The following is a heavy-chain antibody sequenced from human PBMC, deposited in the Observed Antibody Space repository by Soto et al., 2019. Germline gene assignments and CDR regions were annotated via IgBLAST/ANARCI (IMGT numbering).Heavy chain of an antibody. V-gene: IGHV3-11*05. CDR3: ARDLRYSGSYYGY. CDR2: LSSSSSYT. Sequence: QVQLVESGGGLVKPGGSLRLSCAASGFTFSDYYMSWIRQAPGKGLEWVSYLSSSSSYTNYADSVKGRFTISRDNAKNSLYLQMNSLRAEDTAVYYCARDLRYSGSYYGYWGQGTLVTVSS. CDR1: GFTFSDYY. D-gene: IGHD1-26*01. J-gene: IGHJ4*02.